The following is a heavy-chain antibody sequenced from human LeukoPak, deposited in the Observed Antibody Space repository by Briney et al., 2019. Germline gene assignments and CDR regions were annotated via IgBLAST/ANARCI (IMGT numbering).Heavy chain of an antibody. CDR3: AVLTTLHIAVRPGDNYMDV. V-gene: IGHV3-30*04. Sequence: GRSLRLSCAASGFTFSSYAMYWVRQSPGKGLEWVTLISYDGNDKYYADSVKGRFSISRDSSKNMVFLQMNSLRPEDTAVYYCAVLTTLHIAVRPGDNYMDVWGKGTTVTVSS. CDR2: ISYDGNDK. D-gene: IGHD1-14*01. CDR1: GFTFSSYA. J-gene: IGHJ6*03.